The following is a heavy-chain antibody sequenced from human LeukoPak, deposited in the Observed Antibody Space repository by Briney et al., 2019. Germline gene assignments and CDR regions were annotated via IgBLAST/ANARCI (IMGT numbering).Heavy chain of an antibody. CDR1: GFSISSGYY. Sequence: PSETLSLTCTVSGFSISSGYYWGWIRQPPGKGLEWIGSINHSGSTYYNPSLKSRVSISVDTSKNQFSLRLRSVTAADTAVYYCAREQDGSGSWTMTYFYNYYMDVWGKGTTVTVSS. V-gene: IGHV4-38-2*02. J-gene: IGHJ6*03. CDR2: INHSGST. D-gene: IGHD3-10*01. CDR3: AREQDGSGSWTMTYFYNYYMDV.